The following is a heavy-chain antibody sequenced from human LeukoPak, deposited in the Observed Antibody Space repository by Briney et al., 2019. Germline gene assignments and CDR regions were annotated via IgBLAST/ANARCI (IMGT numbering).Heavy chain of an antibody. CDR2: ISSNGGST. CDR1: GFTFSSYA. V-gene: IGHV3-64*01. J-gene: IGHJ4*02. D-gene: IGHD5-24*01. Sequence: GGSLRLSCAASGFTFSSYAMHWVRQAPGKGLEYVSAISSNGGSTYYANSVKGRFTISRDNSKNTLYLQMGSLRAEDMAVYYCASQGRDGYNYYFDYWGQGTLVTVSS. CDR3: ASQGRDGYNYYFDY.